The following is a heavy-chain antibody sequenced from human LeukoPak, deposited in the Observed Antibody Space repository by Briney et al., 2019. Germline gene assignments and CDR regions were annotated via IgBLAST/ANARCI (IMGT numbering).Heavy chain of an antibody. CDR2: ISGSSGRT. V-gene: IGHV3-23*01. Sequence: GGSLRLSCAASGFTFSSYGVSWVRQAPGKGLEWVSAISGSSGRTYYADSVKGRFTISRDNAKNTLYLQMNSLRAEDTAVYYCARGGGYSYGSFDYWGQGTLVTVSS. CDR1: GFTFSSYG. D-gene: IGHD5-18*01. J-gene: IGHJ4*02. CDR3: ARGGGYSYGSFDY.